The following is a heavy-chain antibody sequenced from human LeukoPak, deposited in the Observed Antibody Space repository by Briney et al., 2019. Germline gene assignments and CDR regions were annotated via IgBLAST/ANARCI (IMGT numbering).Heavy chain of an antibody. CDR1: GYTFTGYY. J-gene: IGHJ4*02. CDR2: INPNSGGT. D-gene: IGHD2-2*01. Sequence: ASVKVSCKASGYTFTGYYMHWVRQAPGQGLEWMGWINPNSGGTNYAQKFQGRVTKTRDTSISTAYMELSRLRSDDTAVYYCARFYCSSTSCLFDYWGQGTLVTVSS. V-gene: IGHV1-2*02. CDR3: ARFYCSSTSCLFDY.